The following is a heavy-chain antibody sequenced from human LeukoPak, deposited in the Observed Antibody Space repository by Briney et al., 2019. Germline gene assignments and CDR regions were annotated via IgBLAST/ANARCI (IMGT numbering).Heavy chain of an antibody. CDR3: ARTYNIRYFDI. CDR2: IWSDGSNE. D-gene: IGHD3-9*01. J-gene: IGHJ4*02. Sequence: TGGSLGLSCAASGFTFSTSGMHWVRQAPGKGLEWVAVIWSDGSNEYYADSLKGRFTISRDNSKSTLYLQMNSLRAEDTAVYYCARTYNIRYFDIWGQGTLVTVSS. CDR1: GFTFSTSG. V-gene: IGHV3-33*08.